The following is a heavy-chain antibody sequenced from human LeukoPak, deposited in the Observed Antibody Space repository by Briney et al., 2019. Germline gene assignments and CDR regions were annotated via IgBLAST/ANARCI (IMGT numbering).Heavy chain of an antibody. CDR1: GYTFTNYG. CDR3: ARGLRWQPTLIDY. D-gene: IGHD4-23*01. J-gene: IGHJ4*02. CDR2: INPNSGGT. Sequence: ASVKVSCKASGYTFTNYGISWVRQAPGQGLEWMGWINPNSGGTNYAQKFQGWVTMTRDTSISTAYMELSRLRSDDTAVYYCARGLRWQPTLIDYWGQGTLVTVSS. V-gene: IGHV1-2*04.